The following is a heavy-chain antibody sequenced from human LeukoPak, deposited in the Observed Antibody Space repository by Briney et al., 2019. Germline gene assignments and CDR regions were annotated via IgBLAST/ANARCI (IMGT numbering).Heavy chain of an antibody. Sequence: GGSLKISCKGSGYSFGNRWIGWVRQMPGKGLECMGIIYPDDSDTIYSPSFEGQVTISADKSISTAYLQWSSLKASDTAMYYCARGAYGSGSSYNYYGMDVWGQGTTVTVSS. CDR1: GYSFGNRW. CDR2: IYPDDSDT. D-gene: IGHD3-10*01. V-gene: IGHV5-51*01. CDR3: ARGAYGSGSSYNYYGMDV. J-gene: IGHJ6*02.